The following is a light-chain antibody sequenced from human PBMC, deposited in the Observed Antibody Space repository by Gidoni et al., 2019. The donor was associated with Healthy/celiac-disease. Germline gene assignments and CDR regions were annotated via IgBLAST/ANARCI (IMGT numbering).Light chain of an antibody. Sequence: EIVLTQSPATLSLSPGERATLSCRASQSVNSYLAWYQQKPGQAPRLLIYDASNRATGIPARFSGSVSGTAFTLTISSLEPEDFAVYYCQQRSNLPLTFGGGTKVEIK. CDR2: DAS. CDR1: QSVNSY. J-gene: IGKJ4*01. V-gene: IGKV3-11*01. CDR3: QQRSNLPLT.